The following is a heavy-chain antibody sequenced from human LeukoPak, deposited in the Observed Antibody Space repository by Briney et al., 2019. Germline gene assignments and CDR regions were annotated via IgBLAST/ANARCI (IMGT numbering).Heavy chain of an antibody. V-gene: IGHV4-31*03. D-gene: IGHD3-3*01. CDR1: GGSISSGGYY. CDR3: ARDRYDFWSGYPYWYFDL. CDR2: IYYSGST. Sequence: PSETLSLTCTVSGGSISSGGYYWSWIRQHPGKGLEWIGYIYYSGSTYYNPSPKSRVTISVDTSKNQFSLKLSSVTAADTAVYYCARDRYDFWSGYPYWYFDLWGRGTLVTVSS. J-gene: IGHJ2*01.